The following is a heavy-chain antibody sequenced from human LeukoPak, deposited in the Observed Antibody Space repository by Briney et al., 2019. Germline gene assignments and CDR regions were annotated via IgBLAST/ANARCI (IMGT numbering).Heavy chain of an antibody. V-gene: IGHV3-74*01. CDR3: ARVYCSGGSCYYFDY. D-gene: IGHD2-15*01. CDR2: INSDGSTT. J-gene: IGHJ4*02. Sequence: GGSLRLSCAASGFTFSRYWMHWVRQAPGKGLVWVSRINSDGSTTTYADSVKGRFTISRDNAKNTLYLQMNSLRAEDTAVYYCARVYCSGGSCYYFDYWGQGTPVTVSS. CDR1: GFTFSRYW.